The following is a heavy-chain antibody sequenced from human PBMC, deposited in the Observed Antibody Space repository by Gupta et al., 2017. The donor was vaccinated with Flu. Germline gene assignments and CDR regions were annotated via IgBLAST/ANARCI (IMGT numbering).Heavy chain of an antibody. CDR3: ARETGWPRPLGGYFWFDP. V-gene: IGHV3-33*01. J-gene: IGHJ5*02. CDR1: GFTFSSYG. Sequence: QVQLVESGGGVVQPGRSLRLSCAASGFTFSSYGMHWVRQAPGKGLEWVAVIWYDGSNKYYADSVKGRFTISRDNSKNTLYLQMNSLRAEDTAVYYCARETGWPRPLGGYFWFDPWGQGTLVTVSS. D-gene: IGHD3-16*01. CDR2: IWYDGSNK.